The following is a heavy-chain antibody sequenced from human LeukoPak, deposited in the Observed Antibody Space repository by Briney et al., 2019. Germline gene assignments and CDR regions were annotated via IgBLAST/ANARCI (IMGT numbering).Heavy chain of an antibody. CDR2: ISSSSSYI. Sequence: GGSLRLSCAASGFTFSSYSMNWVRQAPGKGLEWVSSISSSSSYIYYADSVKGRFTISRDNAKNSLYLQMNSLRAEDTAVYYCARESGYDFWSGYPEPNYYFDYWGQGTLVTVSS. D-gene: IGHD3-3*01. CDR1: GFTFSSYS. CDR3: ARESGYDFWSGYPEPNYYFDY. J-gene: IGHJ4*02. V-gene: IGHV3-21*01.